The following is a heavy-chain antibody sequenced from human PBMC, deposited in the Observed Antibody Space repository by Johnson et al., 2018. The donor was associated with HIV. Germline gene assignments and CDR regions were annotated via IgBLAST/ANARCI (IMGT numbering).Heavy chain of an antibody. D-gene: IGHD6-19*01. CDR1: GFTVSSNY. CDR2: IYSGGST. V-gene: IGHV3-66*01. Sequence: VQLVESGGGLVKPGGSLRLSCAASGFTVSSNYMSWVRQAPGKGLEWVSVIYSGGSTYYADSVQGRFTISRDNSKNTLYLQMNSLRAEDTAVYYCARSGWYLSYAFDIWGQGTMVTVSS. CDR3: ARSGWYLSYAFDI. J-gene: IGHJ3*02.